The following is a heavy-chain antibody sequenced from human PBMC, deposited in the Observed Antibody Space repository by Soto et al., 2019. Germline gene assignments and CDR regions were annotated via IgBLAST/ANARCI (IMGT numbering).Heavy chain of an antibody. Sequence: ASVKVSCKASGYTFTSYGISWLRQAPGQGLEWMGWISAYNGNTNYAQKLQGRVTMTTDTSTSTAYMELRSLRSDDTAVYYCASNYLYYYGSGNTNYYGMDVWGQGTTVTVSS. D-gene: IGHD3-10*01. CDR2: ISAYNGNT. CDR3: ASNYLYYYGSGNTNYYGMDV. CDR1: GYTFTSYG. J-gene: IGHJ6*02. V-gene: IGHV1-18*01.